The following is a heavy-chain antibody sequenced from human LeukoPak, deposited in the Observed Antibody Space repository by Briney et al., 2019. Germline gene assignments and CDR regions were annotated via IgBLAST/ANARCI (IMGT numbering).Heavy chain of an antibody. CDR2: IYNSGST. CDR3: ARMDVRGYSRVY. J-gene: IGHJ4*02. Sequence: QLQLQESGSGLVKPSQTLSLTCAVSGGSISSGDYYWSWIRQPPGKGLEWIGYIYNSGSTYYNPSLKSRVTISVDTSKNQFSLKLSSVTAADTAVYYCARMDVRGYSRVYWGQGTLITVSS. CDR1: GGSISSGDYY. V-gene: IGHV4-30-4*01. D-gene: IGHD2-2*03.